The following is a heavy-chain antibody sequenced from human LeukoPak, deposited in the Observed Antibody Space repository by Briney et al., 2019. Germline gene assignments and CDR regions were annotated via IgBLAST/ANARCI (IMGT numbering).Heavy chain of an antibody. J-gene: IGHJ4*01. D-gene: IGHD1-26*01. CDR2: ITDSGGST. V-gene: IGHV3-23*01. Sequence: GGSLRLSCAASGFTFSNYGMSWVRQAPGKGLEYVSGITDSGGSTYYANSVKGRFTISRDNTENSLYLQMSSLRAEDTAVYYCARDILGTSGHFDYWGHGILVTVSS. CDR3: ARDILGTSGHFDY. CDR1: GFTFSNYG.